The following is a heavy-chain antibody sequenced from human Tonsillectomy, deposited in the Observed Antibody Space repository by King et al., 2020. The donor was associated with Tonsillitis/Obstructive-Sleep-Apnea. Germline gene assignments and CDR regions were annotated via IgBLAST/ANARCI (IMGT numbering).Heavy chain of an antibody. Sequence: QLVQSGGGVVQPGRSLRLSCAASGFTFSSYAMHWVRQAPGKGLEWVAVISFDESNKYYADSVKGRFTISRDNSKTTLYLYMDSLRAEAMALVYCANSVYKSLTGPPMYWGQGTLVTVSS. D-gene: IGHD3-9*01. J-gene: IGHJ4*02. CDR3: ANSVYKSLTGPPMY. CDR2: ISFDESNK. CDR1: GFTFSSYA. V-gene: IGHV3-30*04.